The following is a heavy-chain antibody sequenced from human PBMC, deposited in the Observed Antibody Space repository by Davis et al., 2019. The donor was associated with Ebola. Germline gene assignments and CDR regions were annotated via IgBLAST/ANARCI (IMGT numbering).Heavy chain of an antibody. CDR2: IDPSDSYT. D-gene: IGHD2-15*01. CDR1: GYSFNNYW. Sequence: GESLKISCKGSGYSFNNYWISWVRQLPGKGVEWLGRIDPSDSYTNYSPSFQGHITISVDRSVSSVFLQWSSLRASDTAIYYCARDIPSSYNWFDPWGQGTQVTVSS. CDR3: ARDIPSSYNWFDP. J-gene: IGHJ5*02. V-gene: IGHV5-10-1*01.